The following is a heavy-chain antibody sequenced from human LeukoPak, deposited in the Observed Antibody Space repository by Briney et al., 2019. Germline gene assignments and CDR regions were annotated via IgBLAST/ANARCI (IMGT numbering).Heavy chain of an antibody. J-gene: IGHJ4*02. Sequence: PSGTLSLTCTVSGGSISSSNWWSWVRPPPGKGLEWSGEINHSGSTNYNPSLNSRVTISVDTSKNQYSLKLSSVTAADTAVYYCAGGWSYSYGYDYWGQGTLVTVSS. D-gene: IGHD5-18*01. CDR2: INHSGST. CDR1: GGSISSSNW. V-gene: IGHV4-4*02. CDR3: AGGWSYSYGYDY.